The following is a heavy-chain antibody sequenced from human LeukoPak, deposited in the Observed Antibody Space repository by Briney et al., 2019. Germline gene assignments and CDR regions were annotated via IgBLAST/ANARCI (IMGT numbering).Heavy chain of an antibody. CDR2: INPNSGGT. CDR3: AHDVNNWNDGLF. V-gene: IGHV1-2*02. CDR1: GYTFTGYY. D-gene: IGHD1-20*01. Sequence: ASVKVSCKASGYTFTGYYMHWVRQTPGQGLEWMGWINPNSGGTNYAQKFQGRVTMTRDTSISTAYMELSRLRSDDTAVYYCAHDVNNWNDGLFWGQGTMVTVSS. J-gene: IGHJ3*01.